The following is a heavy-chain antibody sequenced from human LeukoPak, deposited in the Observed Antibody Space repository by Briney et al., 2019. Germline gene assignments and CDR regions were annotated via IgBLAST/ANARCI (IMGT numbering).Heavy chain of an antibody. CDR2: ISYTGGST. CDR3: AKGRIQSYMAPEY. J-gene: IGHJ4*02. D-gene: IGHD5-18*01. Sequence: GGSLRLSCAASAFTFGSFGMSWVRQAPGKGLEWVSAISYTGGSTLYADSVKGRFTISRDNSKNTLYLQMNSLRAEDTAVYYCAKGRIQSYMAPEYWGQGTLVTVSS. CDR1: AFTFGSFG. V-gene: IGHV3-23*01.